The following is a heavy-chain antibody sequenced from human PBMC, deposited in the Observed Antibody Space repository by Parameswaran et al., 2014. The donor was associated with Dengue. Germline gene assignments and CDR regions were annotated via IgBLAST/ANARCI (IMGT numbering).Heavy chain of an antibody. Sequence: RWIRQPPGKGLEWASAISGSGGSTYYADSVKGRFTISRDNSKNTLYLQMNSLRAEDTAVYYCAKGGRNDYWGQGTLVTVSS. CDR3: AKGGRNDY. J-gene: IGHJ4*02. V-gene: IGHV3-23*01. CDR2: ISGSGGST.